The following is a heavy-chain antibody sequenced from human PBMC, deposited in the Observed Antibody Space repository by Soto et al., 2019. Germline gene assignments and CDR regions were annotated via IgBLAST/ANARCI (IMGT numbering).Heavy chain of an antibody. Sequence: EVQLVESGGGLVKPGGSLRLSCAASGFTFSSYSMNWVRQAPGKGLEWVSSISSSSSYIYYADSVKGRFTISRDNAKNSLYLQMNSLRAEDTAVYYCARDQRYCSSTSCYTYYYYYGMDIWGQGTTVTVSS. D-gene: IGHD2-2*02. CDR1: GFTFSSYS. CDR3: ARDQRYCSSTSCYTYYYYYGMDI. J-gene: IGHJ6*02. CDR2: ISSSSSYI. V-gene: IGHV3-21*01.